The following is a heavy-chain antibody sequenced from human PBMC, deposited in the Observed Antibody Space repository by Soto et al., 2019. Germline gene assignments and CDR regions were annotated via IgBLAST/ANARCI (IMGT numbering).Heavy chain of an antibody. V-gene: IGHV4-59*08. CDR3: ASLSLSSSMSIPY. CDR2: IYHSGST. CDR1: GDSISRYY. J-gene: IGHJ4*02. D-gene: IGHD6-6*01. Sequence: SETLSLTCTVSGDSISRYYWSWIRQPPGKGLEWIGYIYHSGSTNYNPSLKSRVTISVDTSKNQFSLKLSSVTAADTAMYYCASLSLSSSMSIPYWGQGTLVTVSS.